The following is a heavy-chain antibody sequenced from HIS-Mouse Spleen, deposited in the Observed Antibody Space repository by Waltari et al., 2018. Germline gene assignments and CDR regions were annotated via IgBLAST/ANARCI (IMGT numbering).Heavy chain of an antibody. CDR3: ARRLLTGDAFDI. J-gene: IGHJ3*02. Sequence: EVQLVQSGGGLVKPGGSLRLSGAASGFTFSSDSMNWVRQAPGKGLEWVSSISSSSSYIYYADSVKGRFTISRDNAKNSLYLQMNSLRAEDTAVYYCARRLLTGDAFDIWGQGTMVTVSS. CDR2: ISSSSSYI. D-gene: IGHD7-27*01. V-gene: IGHV3-21*01. CDR1: GFTFSSDS.